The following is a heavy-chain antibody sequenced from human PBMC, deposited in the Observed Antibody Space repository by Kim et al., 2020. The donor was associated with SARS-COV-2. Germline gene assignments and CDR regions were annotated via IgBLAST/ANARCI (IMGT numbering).Heavy chain of an antibody. CDR3: ARDTGPSSP. V-gene: IGHV1-69*01. D-gene: IGHD2-8*02. Sequence: GTANYAQKFQGGVTITADESTSTAYMELSSLRSEDTAVYYCARDTGPSSPWGQGTLVTVSS. CDR2: GTA. J-gene: IGHJ5*02.